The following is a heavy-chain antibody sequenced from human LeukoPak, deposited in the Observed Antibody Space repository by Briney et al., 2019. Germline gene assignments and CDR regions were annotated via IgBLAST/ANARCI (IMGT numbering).Heavy chain of an antibody. V-gene: IGHV5-51*01. J-gene: IGHJ4*02. CDR3: ARTTMVRGVIPSLDY. Sequence: PGESLKISCKGSGYSFTSYWIGWVRQMPGKGLEWMGIIYPGDSDTRYSPSFQGQVTISADKSISTAYLQWSSLKASDTAMYYCARTTMVRGVIPSLDYWGQGTQVTVSS. CDR2: IYPGDSDT. CDR1: GYSFTSYW. D-gene: IGHD3-10*01.